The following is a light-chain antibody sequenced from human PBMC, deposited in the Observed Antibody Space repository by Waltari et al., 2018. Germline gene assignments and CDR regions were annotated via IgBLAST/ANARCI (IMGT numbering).Light chain of an antibody. Sequence: DVVMTQTPLALSVTPGQPASISCKLRQSLLHSDGKTLLYWYLQKPGQPPQLLFYEVSDRFSGVPDRFSGSGSGTDFTLKISRVEAEDVGLYYCMQSIQFPLTFGGGTKVEIK. J-gene: IGKJ4*01. CDR3: MQSIQFPLT. V-gene: IGKV2D-29*01. CDR1: QSLLHSDGKTL. CDR2: EVS.